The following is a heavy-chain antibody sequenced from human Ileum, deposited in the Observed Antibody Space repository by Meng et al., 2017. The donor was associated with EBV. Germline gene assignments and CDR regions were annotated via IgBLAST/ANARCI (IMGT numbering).Heavy chain of an antibody. CDR1: NGSVSSYGYY. D-gene: IGHD2-21*02. CDR2: MSYTGST. Sequence: QVQLPESGPGLLKPSETLSLTCSVSNGSVSSYGYYWTWIRQPPGKGLEWIGYMSYTGSTNDKSTLKSRVTISVDKSKNQFSLKLSSVTAADTAVYYCARERGGGDRGIQWGQGTLVTVSS. J-gene: IGHJ4*02. CDR3: ARERGGGDRGIQ. V-gene: IGHV4-61*08.